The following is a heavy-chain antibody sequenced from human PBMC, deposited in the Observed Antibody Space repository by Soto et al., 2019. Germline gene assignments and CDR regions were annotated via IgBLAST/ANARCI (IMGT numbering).Heavy chain of an antibody. CDR3: ARAWFDYYGSGSYYEDY. V-gene: IGHV4-31*03. Sequence: QVQLRESGPGLVKPSQTLSLTCTVSGGSISSGGYYWSWIRQHPGKGLEWIGYIYYSGSTYYNPSLKSRVTISVDASKNQFSLKLSSVTAADTAVYYCARAWFDYYGSGSYYEDYWGQGTLVTVSS. CDR1: GGSISSGGYY. J-gene: IGHJ4*02. D-gene: IGHD3-10*01. CDR2: IYYSGST.